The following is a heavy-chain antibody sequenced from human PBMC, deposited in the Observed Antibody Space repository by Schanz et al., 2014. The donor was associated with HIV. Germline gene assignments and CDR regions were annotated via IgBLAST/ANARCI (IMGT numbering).Heavy chain of an antibody. D-gene: IGHD3-22*01. CDR1: GASFKDDY. CDR3: AGFDKSGYYPVAY. CDR2: INHTGNS. J-gene: IGHJ4*02. V-gene: IGHV4-34*01. Sequence: QVKLEPWGAGLLKPSETLSLTCAVYGASFKDDYWTWIRQSPAKGLEWIGEINHTGNSNYNPSLKSRVTISVDTAKNQFPLKLTSGPAADTAVYYCAGFDKSGYYPVAYWGQGTLVTVSS.